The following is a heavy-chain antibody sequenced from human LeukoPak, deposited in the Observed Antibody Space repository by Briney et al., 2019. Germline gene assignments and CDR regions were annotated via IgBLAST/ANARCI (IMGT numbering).Heavy chain of an antibody. Sequence: ASVKVSCKASGYTFTGYYMHWVRQAPGQGLEWMGWINPNSGGTNYAQKFQGRVTMTRDTSTSTVYMELSSLRSEDTAVYYCASSSSWRLYYFDYWGQGTLVTVSS. CDR1: GYTFTGYY. V-gene: IGHV1-2*02. D-gene: IGHD6-13*01. CDR2: INPNSGGT. CDR3: ASSSSWRLYYFDY. J-gene: IGHJ4*02.